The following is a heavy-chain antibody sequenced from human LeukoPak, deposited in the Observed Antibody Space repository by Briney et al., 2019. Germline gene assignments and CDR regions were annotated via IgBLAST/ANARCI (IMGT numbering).Heavy chain of an antibody. Sequence: SQTLSLTCTVSGGSISSGDYYWSWIRQPPGKGLXWIGYIYHSGSTYYNPSLKSRVTISVDTSKNQFSLKLSSVTAADTAVYYCARVGFRYCSSTSCFDAFDIWGQGTMVTVSS. CDR2: IYHSGST. D-gene: IGHD2-2*01. V-gene: IGHV4-30-4*01. J-gene: IGHJ3*02. CDR1: GGSISSGDYY. CDR3: ARVGFRYCSSTSCFDAFDI.